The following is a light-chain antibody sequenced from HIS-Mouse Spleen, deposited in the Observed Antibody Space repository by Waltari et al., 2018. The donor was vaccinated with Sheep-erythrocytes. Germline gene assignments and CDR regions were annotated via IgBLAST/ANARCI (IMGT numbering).Light chain of an antibody. CDR3: QQLNSYRFT. J-gene: IGKJ3*01. V-gene: IGKV1-9*01. CDR1: QGISSY. CDR2: AAS. Sequence: DIQLTQSPSFLSASVGDRVTITCRASQGISSYLAWYQQKLGKAPKLLIYAASTLQSGVPSRFSGSGSGTEFTLTISSLQPEDFATYYCQQLNSYRFTFGPGTKVDIK.